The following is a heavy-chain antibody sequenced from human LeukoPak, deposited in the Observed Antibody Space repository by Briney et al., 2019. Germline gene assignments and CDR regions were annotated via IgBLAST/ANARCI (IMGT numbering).Heavy chain of an antibody. J-gene: IGHJ4*02. D-gene: IGHD5-18*01. CDR3: APPVSYGYNY. V-gene: IGHV3-30*02. Sequence: GGSLRLSCAASGFTFSSYGIHWVRQAPGKGLEWVAFIRYDGSNKYYTDSVKGRFTISRDNSKNTLYLQMNSLRAEDTAVYYCAPPVSYGYNYWGQGTLVTVSS. CDR1: GFTFSSYG. CDR2: IRYDGSNK.